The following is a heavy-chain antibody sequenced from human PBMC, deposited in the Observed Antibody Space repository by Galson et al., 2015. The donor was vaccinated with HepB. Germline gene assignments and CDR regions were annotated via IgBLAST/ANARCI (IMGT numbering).Heavy chain of an antibody. CDR2: ISYDGSNK. V-gene: IGHV3-30*18. CDR1: GFTFSSYG. J-gene: IGHJ4*02. CDR3: AKDQQWLAHLEGFADY. Sequence: SLRLSCAASGFTFSSYGMHWVRQAPGKGLEWVAVISYDGSNKYYADSVKGRFTISRDNSKNTLYLQMNSLRAEDTAVYYCAKDQQWLAHLEGFADYWGQGTLVTVSS. D-gene: IGHD6-19*01.